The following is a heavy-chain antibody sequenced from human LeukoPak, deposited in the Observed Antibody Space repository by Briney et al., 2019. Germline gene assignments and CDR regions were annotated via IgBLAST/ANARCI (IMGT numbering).Heavy chain of an antibody. V-gene: IGHV4-39*07. J-gene: IGHJ4*02. D-gene: IGHD4-23*01. CDR3: ASRSYGGKPYYFDY. CDR2: IYYSGST. Sequence: SETLSLTCTVSGGSISSSSYYWGWIRQPPGKGLEWIGSIYYSGSTNYNPSLKSRVTISVDTSKNQFSLKLSSVTAADTAVYYCASRSYGGKPYYFDYWGQGTLVTVSS. CDR1: GGSISSSSYY.